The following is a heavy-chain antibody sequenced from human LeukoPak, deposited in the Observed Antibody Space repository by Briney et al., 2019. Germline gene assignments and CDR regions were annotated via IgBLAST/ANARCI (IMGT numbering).Heavy chain of an antibody. V-gene: IGHV3-7*05. CDR3: ARGGGNLDLYFDL. CDR2: IEQDGSEK. D-gene: IGHD4-23*01. J-gene: IGHJ2*01. CDR1: GFTFSSYW. Sequence: GGSLRLSCAASGFTFSSYWMTWVRQAPGKGLEWVANIEQDGSEKYYVDSVKGRFTISRDNAKNSLYLQMISLRAEDTAVYYCARGGGNLDLYFDLWGRGTLVTVSS.